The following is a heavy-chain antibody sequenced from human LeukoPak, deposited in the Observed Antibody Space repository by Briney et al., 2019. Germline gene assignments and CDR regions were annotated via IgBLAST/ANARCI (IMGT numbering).Heavy chain of an antibody. V-gene: IGHV4-34*01. D-gene: IGHD2-2*01. CDR2: INHSGST. CDR1: GGSFSGYY. Sequence: SEALSLTCAVYGGSFSGYYWSWIRQPPGKGLEWIGEINHSGSTNYNPSLKSRVTISVDTSKNQFSLKLSSVTAADTAVYYRARIRGLWYCSSTSCYGYYYYMDVWGKGTTVTVSS. CDR3: ARIRGLWYCSSTSCYGYYYYMDV. J-gene: IGHJ6*03.